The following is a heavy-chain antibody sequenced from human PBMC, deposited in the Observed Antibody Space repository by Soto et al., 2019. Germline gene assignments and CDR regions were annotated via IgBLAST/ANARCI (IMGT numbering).Heavy chain of an antibody. Sequence: ETLSLTCPVSGASIGSYYWSWIRQPPGKGLEWIGYIYYSGSTNYNPSLKSRVTISVDTSKNQFSLKLSSVTAADTAVYYCARWYGGYSYGYVGYWGQGTLVTVYS. CDR2: IYYSGST. V-gene: IGHV4-59*01. D-gene: IGHD5-18*01. CDR1: GASIGSYY. CDR3: ARWYGGYSYGYVGY. J-gene: IGHJ4*02.